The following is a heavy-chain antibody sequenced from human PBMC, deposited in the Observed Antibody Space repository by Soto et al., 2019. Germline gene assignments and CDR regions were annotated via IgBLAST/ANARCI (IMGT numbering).Heavy chain of an antibody. D-gene: IGHD3-10*01. CDR1: GGTFSSYA. Sequence: QVQLVQSGAEVKKPGSSVKVSCKASGGTFSSYAISWVRQAPGQGLDWMGGIFPIFGTANYAQMFQGRVTITADESTSTAYMELSSLRSEDTAVYYCARPAPFYGSGSYWFDPWGQGTLVTVSS. CDR3: ARPAPFYGSGSYWFDP. J-gene: IGHJ5*02. CDR2: IFPIFGTA. V-gene: IGHV1-69*01.